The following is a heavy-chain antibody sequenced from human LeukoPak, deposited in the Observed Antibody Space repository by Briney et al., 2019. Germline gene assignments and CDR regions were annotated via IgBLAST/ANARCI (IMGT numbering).Heavy chain of an antibody. CDR1: GFTFRIYA. V-gene: IGHV3-48*04. J-gene: IGHJ4*02. CDR3: ARATRNGYDY. CDR2: IAHDSTTI. Sequence: TGGSLRLSCAASGFTFRIYAMNWVSQAAGKGPEWDSYIAHDSTTIYYKDSVKGRFTMSRDNARTSLYLQMTSLRAEDTAMYYCARATRNGYDYWGQGTLVTVSS. D-gene: IGHD5-24*01.